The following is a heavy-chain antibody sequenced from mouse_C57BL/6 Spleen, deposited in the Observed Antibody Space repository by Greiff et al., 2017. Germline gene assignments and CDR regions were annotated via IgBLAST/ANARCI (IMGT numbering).Heavy chain of an antibody. CDR2: IDPEDGDT. CDR1: GFNIKDYY. V-gene: IGHV14-1*01. J-gene: IGHJ2*01. CDR3: TTGNGGYSNYEGY. Sequence: VQLKESGAELVRPGASVKLSCTASGFNIKDYYMHWVKQRPEQGLEWIGRIDPEDGDTEYAPKFQGKATMTADTSSNTADLQLSSLTSEDTAVYYCTTGNGGYSNYEGYWGQGTTLTVSS. D-gene: IGHD2-5*01.